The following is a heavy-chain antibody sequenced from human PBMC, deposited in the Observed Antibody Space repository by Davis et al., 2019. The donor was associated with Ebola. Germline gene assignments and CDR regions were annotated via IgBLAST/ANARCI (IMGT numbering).Heavy chain of an antibody. CDR1: GGSFSGYY. V-gene: IGHV4-34*01. Sequence: SETLSLTCAVYGGSFSGYYWSWIRQPPGKGLEWIGEINHSGSTNYNPSLKSRVTISVETSKNQFSLKLSSVTAADTAVYYCARGAVAGPFDYWGQGTLVTVSS. CDR3: ARGAVAGPFDY. J-gene: IGHJ4*02. CDR2: INHSGST. D-gene: IGHD6-19*01.